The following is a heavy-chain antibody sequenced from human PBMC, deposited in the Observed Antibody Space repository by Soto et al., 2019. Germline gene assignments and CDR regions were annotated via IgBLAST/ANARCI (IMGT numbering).Heavy chain of an antibody. D-gene: IGHD3-16*01. CDR1: GFNFNAAW. J-gene: IGHJ4*02. CDR3: SADLPYWGAYAFDY. CDR2: IKSKVNGGTI. Sequence: GGSLRLSCAASGFNFNAAWMNWVRQSPGKGLEWVGRIKSKVNGGTIDYAAPVKGRFTISRDDSKNTLYLEMNSLKTEDTALYYCSADLPYWGAYAFDYWGQGTLVTSPQ. V-gene: IGHV3-15*07.